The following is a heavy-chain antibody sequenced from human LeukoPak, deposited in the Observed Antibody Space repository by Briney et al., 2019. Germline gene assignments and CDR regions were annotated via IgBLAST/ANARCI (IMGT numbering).Heavy chain of an antibody. J-gene: IGHJ6*03. CDR3: ARDNYYYYMDV. V-gene: IGHV3-66*01. CDR2: TYSGGST. CDR1: GFTFSSNY. Sequence: GGSLRLSCAASGFTFSSNYMSWVRQAPGKGLEWVSVTYSGGSTYYADSVKGRFTISRDNSKNTVYLQMNSLRAEDTAVYYCARDNYYYYMDVWGKGTTVTISS.